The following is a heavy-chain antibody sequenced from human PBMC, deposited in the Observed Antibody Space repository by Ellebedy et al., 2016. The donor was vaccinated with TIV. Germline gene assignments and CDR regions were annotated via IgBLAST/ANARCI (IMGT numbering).Heavy chain of an antibody. CDR1: GFTFSTHA. D-gene: IGHD1-26*01. CDR2: IGASGTTI. V-gene: IGHV3-23*01. J-gene: IGHJ5*02. Sequence: GGSLRLXCAASGFTFSTHAMSWVRQAPRKGLEWVSSIGASGTTIYYADSVKGRFIISRDNSKNTLYLQMNSLRADDTAVYYCAKVTPPLLGATESWGQGTLVTVSS. CDR3: AKVTPPLLGATES.